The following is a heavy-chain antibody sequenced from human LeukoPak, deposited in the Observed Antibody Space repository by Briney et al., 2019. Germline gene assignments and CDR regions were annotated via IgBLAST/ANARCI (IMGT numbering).Heavy chain of an antibody. CDR2: IIPIFGTA. CDR1: GGTFSSYA. CDR3: AVCGGDCKDYYYYGMDV. V-gene: IGHV1-69*13. D-gene: IGHD2-21*02. J-gene: IGHJ6*02. Sequence: SVKVSCRASGGTFSSYAISWVRQAPGQGLEWMGGIIPIFGTANYAQKFQGRVTITADESTSTAYMELSSLRSEDTAVYYCAVCGGDCKDYYYYGMDVWGQGTTVTVSS.